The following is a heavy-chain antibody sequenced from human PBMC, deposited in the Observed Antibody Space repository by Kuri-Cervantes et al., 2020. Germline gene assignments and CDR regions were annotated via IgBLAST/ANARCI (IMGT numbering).Heavy chain of an antibody. CDR3: ARRYTSGWYFFDY. Sequence: LSLTCAASGFTFSSYAMSWVRQAPGKGLEWVSAISGSGGSTYYADSVKGRFTISRDNAKNSLYLQMNSLRAEDTAVYYCARRYTSGWYFFDYWGQGTLVTVSS. V-gene: IGHV3-23*01. CDR2: ISGSGGST. D-gene: IGHD6-19*01. CDR1: GFTFSSYA. J-gene: IGHJ4*02.